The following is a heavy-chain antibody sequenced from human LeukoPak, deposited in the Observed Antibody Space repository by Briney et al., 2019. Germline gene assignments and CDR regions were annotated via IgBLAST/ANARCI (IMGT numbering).Heavy chain of an antibody. CDR3: ARDQRYYYGSGSYLPRGLDY. D-gene: IGHD3-10*01. CDR1: GYTFTSYY. V-gene: IGHV1-46*01. J-gene: IGHJ4*02. Sequence: GASVKVSCKASGYTFTSYYMHWVRQAPGQGLEWMGIINPSGGSTSYAQKFQGRVTMTRDTSTSTVYMELSSLRSEDTAVYYCARDQRYYYGSGSYLPRGLDYWGQGTLVTVSS. CDR2: INPSGGST.